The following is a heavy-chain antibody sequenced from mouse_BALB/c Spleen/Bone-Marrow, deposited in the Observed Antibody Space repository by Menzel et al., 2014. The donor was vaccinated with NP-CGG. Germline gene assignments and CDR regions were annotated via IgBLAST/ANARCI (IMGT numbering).Heavy chain of an antibody. D-gene: IGHD2-2*01. CDR1: GYSFTSYW. CDR3: ARGGYDGWCFDA. J-gene: IGHJ1*01. CDR2: IHPSDSEI. Sequence: QVQLQQSGAELVRPGASVKVSCKASGYSFTSYWMNWVKQNPGQGLEWIGMIHPSDSEIRLNQKFKDKATLTVDKSSSTAYMQVSSPTSEDSAVYRCARGGYDGWCFDAWGAGTTVTVSS. V-gene: IGHV1-74*01.